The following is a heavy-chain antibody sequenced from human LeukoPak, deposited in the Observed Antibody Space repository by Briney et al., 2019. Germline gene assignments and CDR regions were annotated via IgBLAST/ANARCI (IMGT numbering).Heavy chain of an antibody. CDR1: GFTFSSYT. J-gene: IGHJ4*02. CDR2: IRSKTYSGTT. Sequence: GGSLRLSCAASGFTFSSYTMHWVRQAPGKGLEWVGLIRSKTYSGTTEYAASVKGRFTISRDDSNSIAYLQMNSLKTEDTAVYYCLRAYSSNWLLDYWGQGTLVTVSS. CDR3: LRAYSSNWLLDY. V-gene: IGHV3-49*04. D-gene: IGHD6-13*01.